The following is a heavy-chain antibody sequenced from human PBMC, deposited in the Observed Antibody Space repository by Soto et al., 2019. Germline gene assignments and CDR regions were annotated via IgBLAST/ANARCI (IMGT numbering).Heavy chain of an antibody. CDR2: ISGSGGST. V-gene: IGHV3-23*01. CDR3: AKDSEYQLLYNWFDP. Sequence: EVQLLESGGGLVQPGGSPRLSCAASGFTFSSYAMSWVRQAPGKGLEWVSAISGSGGSTYYADSVKGRFTISRDNSKNTLYLQMNSLRAEDTAVYYCAKDSEYQLLYNWFDPWGQGTLVTVSS. D-gene: IGHD2-2*01. J-gene: IGHJ5*02. CDR1: GFTFSSYA.